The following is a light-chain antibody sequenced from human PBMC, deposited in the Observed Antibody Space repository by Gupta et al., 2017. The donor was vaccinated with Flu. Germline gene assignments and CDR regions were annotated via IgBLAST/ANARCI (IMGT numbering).Light chain of an antibody. V-gene: IGKV4-1*01. CDR1: QSVLYSSNDKNY. CDR3: QQYNSSPYA. Sequence: DLEVTQSPDSLAVSLGERAPINCKSSQSVLYSSNDKNYLAWFQQKPGQAPKLLLYWASTRESGVPDRFSGSGSGTDFTLTISSLQADDVAVYYCQQYNSSPYAFGQGTKVEI. J-gene: IGKJ2*01. CDR2: WAS.